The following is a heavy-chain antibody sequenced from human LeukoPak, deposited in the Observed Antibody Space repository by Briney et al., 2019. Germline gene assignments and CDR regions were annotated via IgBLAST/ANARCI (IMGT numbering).Heavy chain of an antibody. CDR3: ARSLNYYDSSGYYYDLYYFDY. J-gene: IGHJ4*02. D-gene: IGHD3-22*01. V-gene: IGHV4-39*07. CDR1: GGSISSSSYY. CDR2: IYYSGST. Sequence: PSETLSLTCTVSGGSISSSSYYWGWIRQPPGKGLEWIGSIYYSGSTYYNPSLKSRVTISVDTSKNQFSLKLSSVTAADTAVYYCARSLNYYDSSGYYYDLYYFDYWGQGTLVTVSS.